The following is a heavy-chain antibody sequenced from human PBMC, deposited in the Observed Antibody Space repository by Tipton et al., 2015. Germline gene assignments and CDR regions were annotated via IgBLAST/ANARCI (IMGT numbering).Heavy chain of an antibody. J-gene: IGHJ6*02. CDR1: GGSISSYY. Sequence: TLSLTCTVSGGSISSYYWSWIRQPPGKGLEWIGYIYYSGSTNYNPSLKSRITVSLNTSKNQFSLKMSSVTAADTAVYFCARDLEHGMDVWGQGTTVTVSS. CDR3: ARDLEHGMDV. V-gene: IGHV4-59*01. CDR2: IYYSGST.